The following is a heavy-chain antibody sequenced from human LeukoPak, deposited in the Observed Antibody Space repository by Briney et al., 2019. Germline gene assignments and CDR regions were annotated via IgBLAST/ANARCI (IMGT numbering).Heavy chain of an antibody. J-gene: IGHJ4*02. V-gene: IGHV3-23*01. Sequence: GGSLRLSCAASGFTFSSYAMSWVRQAPGKGPEWVSSIGGSGGNTYYADSVKGRFTISRDNSKNTLYLQMNSLRAEDTAVYFCAKLDHYDTHWGQGTLLTVSS. CDR2: IGGSGGNT. CDR1: GFTFSSYA. D-gene: IGHD3-22*01. CDR3: AKLDHYDTH.